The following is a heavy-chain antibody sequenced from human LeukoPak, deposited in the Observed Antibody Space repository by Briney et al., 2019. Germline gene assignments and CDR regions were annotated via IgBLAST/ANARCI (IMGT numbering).Heavy chain of an antibody. V-gene: IGHV1-18*01. CDR2: ISTYNGNT. CDR1: GYTFTNYG. CDR3: ARDGRGSRSSWFDP. J-gene: IGHJ5*02. Sequence: GASVKVSCKASGYTFTNYGITWVRQAPGQGLEWMGWISTYNGNTNYAQKLQGRVTMTTDTSTSTAYMELRSLRSDDTAVYYCARDGRGSRSSWFDPWGQGTLVIVSS. D-gene: IGHD3-10*01.